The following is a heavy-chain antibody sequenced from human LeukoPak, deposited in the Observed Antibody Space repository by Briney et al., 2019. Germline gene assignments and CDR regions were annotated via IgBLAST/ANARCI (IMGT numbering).Heavy chain of an antibody. V-gene: IGHV1-2*02. CDR3: ARGVAATGGRWFDP. CDR2: INPQSGST. J-gene: IGHJ5*02. D-gene: IGHD2-15*01. Sequence: ASVKVSCKVSGYTFTDYYMHWVRQAPGQGLEWMGWINPQSGSTNYAQRFQGRVTMTRDMSINTAYMELSNLISDDTAVYYCARGVAATGGRWFDPWGQGTLVTVSS. CDR1: GYTFTDYY.